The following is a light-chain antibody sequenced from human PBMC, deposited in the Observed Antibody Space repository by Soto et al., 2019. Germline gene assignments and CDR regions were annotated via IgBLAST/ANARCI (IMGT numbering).Light chain of an antibody. CDR1: QSVSSN. CDR3: QKYGSSPWK. CDR2: DAS. Sequence: EIVMTQSPATLSVSPLESATLSCRASQSVSSNLAWYQQKPGQAPRLLIYDASNRATGIPARFSGSGSGTDFTLTVSSLEPEDFAVYYCQKYGSSPWKFGQGTKVDIK. V-gene: IGKV3D-15*02. J-gene: IGKJ1*01.